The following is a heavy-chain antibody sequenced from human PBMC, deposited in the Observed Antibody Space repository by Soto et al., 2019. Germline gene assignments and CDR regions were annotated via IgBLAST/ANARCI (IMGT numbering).Heavy chain of an antibody. CDR1: GSSISSSSYY. Sequence: SETLSLTCTVSGSSISSSSYYWGWIRQPPGKGLEWIGSIYYSGSTYYNPSLKSRVTISVDTSKNQFSLKLSSVTAADTAVYYCARRLHSSIDYYYYMDVWGKGTTVTVSS. CDR3: ARRLHSSIDYYYYMDV. J-gene: IGHJ6*03. CDR2: IYYSGST. V-gene: IGHV4-39*01.